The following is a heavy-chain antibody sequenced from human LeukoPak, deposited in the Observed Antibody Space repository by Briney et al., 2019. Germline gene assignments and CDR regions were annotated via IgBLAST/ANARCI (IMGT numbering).Heavy chain of an antibody. V-gene: IGHV4-39*07. D-gene: IGHD3-10*01. J-gene: IGHJ4*02. Sequence: SETLSLTCTVSGGSISSSSYYWGWIRQPPGKGLEWIGSIYYSGSTYYNPSLKSRVTISVDTSKNQFSLKLSSVTAADTAVYYCARDWVGGLWFGHGVGYWGQGTLVTVSS. CDR3: ARDWVGGLWFGHGVGY. CDR2: IYYSGST. CDR1: GGSISSSSYY.